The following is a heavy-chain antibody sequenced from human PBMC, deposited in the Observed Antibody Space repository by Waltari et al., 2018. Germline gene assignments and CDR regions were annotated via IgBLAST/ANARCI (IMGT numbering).Heavy chain of an antibody. V-gene: IGHV4-34*01. D-gene: IGHD2-2*02. Sequence: QVQLHQWGAGLLQPSETLSLTCAVSGGPFTDYSWSWIRQPPGRGLEWIGEISHSGVTHYTPSLRSRVTMSVDTIKKHFALKLTALTAADTAVYFCARTWGYSPPLGWFDPWGQGTRVTISS. CDR2: ISHSGVT. J-gene: IGHJ5*02. CDR1: GGPFTDYS. CDR3: ARTWGYSPPLGWFDP.